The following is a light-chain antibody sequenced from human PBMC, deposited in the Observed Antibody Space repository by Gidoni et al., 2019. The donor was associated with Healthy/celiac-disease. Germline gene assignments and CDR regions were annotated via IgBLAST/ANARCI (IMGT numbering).Light chain of an antibody. CDR2: AAS. V-gene: IGKV1-39*01. CDR1: QSISSY. CDR3: QQSYSTPPWT. J-gene: IGKJ1*01. Sequence: EIQMTQSPPTLSASVGDRVTITCRASQSISSYLNWYQQKPGKDPKLLIYAASSLQSGVPSRFSGSGSGTDFTLTISSLQPEDFATYYCQQSYSTPPWTFGQGTKVEIK.